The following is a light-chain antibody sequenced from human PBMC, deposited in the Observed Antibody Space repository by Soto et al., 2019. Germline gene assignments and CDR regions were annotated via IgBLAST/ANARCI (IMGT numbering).Light chain of an antibody. Sequence: EIVMTQSPATLSVSLGERATLSCMASQSVSSNLAWYQQKPGQAPSLLIYGASTRATGTPARFSGSGSGTEFTLTISSLQSEDFAVYYCQQYIRWPLTFGGGTKVDIK. V-gene: IGKV3-15*01. CDR1: QSVSSN. CDR3: QQYIRWPLT. CDR2: GAS. J-gene: IGKJ4*01.